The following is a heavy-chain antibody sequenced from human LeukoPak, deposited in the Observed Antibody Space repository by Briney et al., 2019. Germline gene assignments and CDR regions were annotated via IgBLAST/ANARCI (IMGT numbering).Heavy chain of an antibody. V-gene: IGHV3-23*01. CDR1: GFTFSSYA. D-gene: IGHD3-22*01. J-gene: IGHJ4*02. CDR2: ISGSGGST. Sequence: GGSLRLSCAASGFTFSSYAMSWVRQAPGKGLEWVSAISGSGGSTYYADSVKGRFTISRDNSKNTLYLQMNSLRAEDTAVYYCAKDSQYFDSSGYSDYWGPGTLVTVSS. CDR3: AKDSQYFDSSGYSDY.